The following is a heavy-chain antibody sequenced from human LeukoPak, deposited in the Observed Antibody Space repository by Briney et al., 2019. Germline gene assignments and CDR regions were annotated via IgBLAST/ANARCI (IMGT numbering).Heavy chain of an antibody. V-gene: IGHV3-23*01. CDR2: ISGSGGST. CDR3: AKGIYYDSSGYSYFDY. J-gene: IGHJ4*02. CDR1: GFTFSSYA. Sequence: GGSLRLSCTASGFTFSSYAMSWVRQAPGKGLEWVSAISGSGGSTYYADSVKGRFTISRDNSKNTLYLQMNSLRAEDTAVYYCAKGIYYDSSGYSYFDYWGQGTLVTVSS. D-gene: IGHD3-22*01.